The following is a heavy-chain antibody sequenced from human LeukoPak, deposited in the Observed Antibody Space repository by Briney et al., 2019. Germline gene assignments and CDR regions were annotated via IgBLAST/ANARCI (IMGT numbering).Heavy chain of an antibody. Sequence: PGGSLRLSCAASRFTFSRYGMHWVRQAPGEGLEWVAFIRYDGSNKHYADSVKGRFTISRDNSKNTLYLQMNSLKTEDTAVYYCTTDFDGTYYYDSSGYYYVDYWGQGTLVTVSS. V-gene: IGHV3-30*02. D-gene: IGHD3-22*01. CDR3: TTDFDGTYYYDSSGYYYVDY. J-gene: IGHJ4*02. CDR2: IRYDGSNK. CDR1: RFTFSRYG.